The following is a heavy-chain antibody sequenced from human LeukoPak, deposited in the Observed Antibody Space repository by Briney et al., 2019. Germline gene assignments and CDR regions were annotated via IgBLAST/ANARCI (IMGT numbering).Heavy chain of an antibody. D-gene: IGHD3-22*01. CDR3: AKGGYQYDSSGHNYLDY. CDR1: GFTFSSYD. V-gene: IGHV3-30*18. J-gene: IGHJ4*02. Sequence: GRSLRLSCAASGFTFSSYDMHWVRQAPGKGLEWVAVISYDGSNKYYADSVKGRFTISRDNSKSTLYLQMNSLRTEDTAVYYCAKGGYQYDSSGHNYLDYWGQGTLVTVSS. CDR2: ISYDGSNK.